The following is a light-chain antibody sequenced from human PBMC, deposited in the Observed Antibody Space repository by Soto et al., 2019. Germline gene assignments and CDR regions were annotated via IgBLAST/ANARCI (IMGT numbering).Light chain of an antibody. V-gene: IGKV3D-20*01. J-gene: IGKJ4*01. CDR3: QQYGDSPRGT. Sequence: EVVLTQSPVSLSLSPGERATLSCGASQIVSSNYLAWYQQKPGLAPRLLIYDASSRATGVPDRFRGSGSGTDFPLTINRLEPEDFAVYYCQQYGDSPRGTFGGGTKVEVK. CDR2: DAS. CDR1: QIVSSNY.